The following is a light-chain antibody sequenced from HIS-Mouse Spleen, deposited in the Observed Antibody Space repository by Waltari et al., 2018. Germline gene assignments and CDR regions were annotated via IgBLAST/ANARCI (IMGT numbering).Light chain of an antibody. J-gene: IGLJ2*01. V-gene: IGLV2-14*03. Sequence: SPGQSITISCTGNSSDVGGYNYVSWYQQHPGKAPKLMIYDVSNRPSGVSNRFSGSKSGNTASLTISGLQAEDEADYYCSSYTSSSTLVVFGGGTKLTVL. CDR3: SSYTSSSTLVV. CDR2: DVS. CDR1: SSDVGGYNY.